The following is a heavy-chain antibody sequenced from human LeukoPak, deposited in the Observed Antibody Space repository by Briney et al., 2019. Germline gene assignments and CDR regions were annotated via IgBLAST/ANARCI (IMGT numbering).Heavy chain of an antibody. V-gene: IGHV3-33*01. D-gene: IGHD5-24*01. Sequence: GGSLRLSCAASGFTFSGHGMHWVRQAPGKGLEWVAHIRFDGNDKYYGDPVEGRFSISRDNSKNTVFLQMNSLRAEDTAIYYCARQVRSTRYYFDSWGQGTLVTVSS. CDR1: GFTFSGHG. CDR3: ARQVRSTRYYFDS. CDR2: IRFDGNDK. J-gene: IGHJ4*02.